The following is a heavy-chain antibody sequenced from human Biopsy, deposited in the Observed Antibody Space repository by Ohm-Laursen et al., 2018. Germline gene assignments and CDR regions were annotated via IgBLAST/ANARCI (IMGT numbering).Heavy chain of an antibody. D-gene: IGHD6-13*01. CDR2: IKQDGSEK. V-gene: IGHV3-7*01. J-gene: IGHJ4*02. CDR3: VRGSEFEGSNWPVDY. CDR1: GFDFSDYS. Sequence: SLRLSCAASGFDFSDYSMSWVRQAPGKGLEWVANIKQDGSEKYSVDSVKGRLTISRDNAKNSLYLQMNSLRAEDTAVYYCVRGSEFEGSNWPVDYWGQGTLVTVSS.